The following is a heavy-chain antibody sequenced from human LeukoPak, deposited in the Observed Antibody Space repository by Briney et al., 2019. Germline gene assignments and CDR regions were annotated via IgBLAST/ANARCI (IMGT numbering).Heavy chain of an antibody. CDR1: GGSISSYY. V-gene: IGHV4-4*07. Sequence: PSETLSLTCTVSGGSISSYYWSWIRQPAGKGLEWIGRIYTSGSTNYNPSLKSRVTMSVDTSKNQFSLKLSSVTAADTAVYYCARVYRRSDYVWGSYRLLVFFDYWGQGTLVTVSS. CDR2: IYTSGST. D-gene: IGHD3-16*02. CDR3: ARVYRRSDYVWGSYRLLVFFDY. J-gene: IGHJ4*02.